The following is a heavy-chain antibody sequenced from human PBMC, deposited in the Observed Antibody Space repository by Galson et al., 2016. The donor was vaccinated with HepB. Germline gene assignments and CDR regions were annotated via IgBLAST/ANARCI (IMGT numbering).Heavy chain of an antibody. Sequence: SLRLSCAASGFTVSSKYMSWVRQAPGKGLEWVPVIYSGGSAYYADSVKGRFTISRDISKNTLYLQMNSLRAEDTALYYCARDAFPDDACDIWGQGTMVTVSS. CDR3: ARDAFPDDACDI. D-gene: IGHD3-16*01. CDR2: IYSGGSA. J-gene: IGHJ3*02. CDR1: GFTVSSKY. V-gene: IGHV3-53*01.